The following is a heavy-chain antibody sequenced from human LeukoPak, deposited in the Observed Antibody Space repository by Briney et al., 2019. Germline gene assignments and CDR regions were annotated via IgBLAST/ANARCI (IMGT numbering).Heavy chain of an antibody. V-gene: IGHV4-30-4*01. CDR2: IYYSGSI. D-gene: IGHD5-12*01. J-gene: IGHJ6*02. CDR1: GGSFSGYY. Sequence: ASETLSLTCAVYGGSFSGYYWSWIRQPPGKGLEWIGYIYYSGSIYYNPSLKSRVTISVDTSKNQFSLKLSSVTAADTAVYYCARALSGYAYYYYGMDVWGQGTTVTVSS. CDR3: ARALSGYAYYYYGMDV.